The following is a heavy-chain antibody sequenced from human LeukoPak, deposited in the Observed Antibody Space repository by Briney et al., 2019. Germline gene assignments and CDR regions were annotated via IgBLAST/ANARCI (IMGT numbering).Heavy chain of an antibody. CDR2: IYHSGST. Sequence: PSQTLSLTCAVSGGSISSGGYSWSWIRQPPGTGLEWIGYIYHSGSTYYNPSLKSRVTISVDRSKNQFSLKLSSVTAADTAVYYCARVAGYDSWSGYHLPYFDYWGQGTLVTVSS. CDR3: ARVAGYDSWSGYHLPYFDY. V-gene: IGHV4-30-2*01. D-gene: IGHD3-3*01. J-gene: IGHJ4*02. CDR1: GGSISSGGYS.